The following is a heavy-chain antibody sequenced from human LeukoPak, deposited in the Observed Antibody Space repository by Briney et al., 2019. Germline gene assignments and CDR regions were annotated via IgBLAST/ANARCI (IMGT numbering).Heavy chain of an antibody. D-gene: IGHD7-27*01. CDR1: GYTFTSYG. J-gene: IGHJ2*01. V-gene: IGHV1-18*04. Sequence: ASVKVSCKASGYTFTSYGISWVRQAPGQGLEWMGWISAYNGNTNYAQKLQGRVTMTTDTSTGTAYMELRSLRSDDTAVYYCARTGLGIWYWYFDLWGRGTLVTVSS. CDR3: ARTGLGIWYWYFDL. CDR2: ISAYNGNT.